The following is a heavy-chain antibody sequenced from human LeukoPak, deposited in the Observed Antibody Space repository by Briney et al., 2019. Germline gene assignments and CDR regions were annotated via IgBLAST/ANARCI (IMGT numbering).Heavy chain of an antibody. Sequence: ASVTVSFTASGYTFTFYAMNWVRQAPGQGLEWMGWINTNTGNPTYAQGFPGRFVFSLDTSVSTAYLQISSLKAEDTAVYYCARGQDGYTSRFDYWGQGTLVTVSS. J-gene: IGHJ4*02. CDR1: GYTFTFYA. CDR2: INTNTGNP. CDR3: ARGQDGYTSRFDY. V-gene: IGHV7-4-1*02. D-gene: IGHD5-24*01.